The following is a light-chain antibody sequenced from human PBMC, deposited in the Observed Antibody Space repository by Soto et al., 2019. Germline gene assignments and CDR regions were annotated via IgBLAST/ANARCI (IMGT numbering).Light chain of an antibody. CDR2: GAS. CDR3: QQYGSLWT. J-gene: IGKJ1*01. V-gene: IGKV3-20*01. Sequence: EIVLTQSPGTLSLSPGERATLSCRASQSVSSSYLAWYQQKPGQAPRLLIYGASSRATGIPDRFSGRGSGTDFTLTISRLEPEDVAVYYCQQYGSLWTFGQGTKVEIK. CDR1: QSVSSSY.